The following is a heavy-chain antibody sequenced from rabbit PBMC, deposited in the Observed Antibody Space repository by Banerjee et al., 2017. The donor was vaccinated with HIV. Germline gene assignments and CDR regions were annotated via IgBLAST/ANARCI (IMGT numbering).Heavy chain of an antibody. CDR2: IYPGFGIR. Sequence: QEQLVESGGGLVQPGGSLKLSCKASGFDFSSYGVSWVRQAPGKGLEWIGYIYPGFGIRNYANSVKGRFTISSDNAQNTVFLQMTSLTASDTATYFCARSTNSGYYIPLKLWGPGTLVTVS. V-gene: IGHV1S47*01. CDR1: GFDFSSYG. J-gene: IGHJ4*01. CDR3: ARSTNSGYYIPLKL. D-gene: IGHD1-1*01.